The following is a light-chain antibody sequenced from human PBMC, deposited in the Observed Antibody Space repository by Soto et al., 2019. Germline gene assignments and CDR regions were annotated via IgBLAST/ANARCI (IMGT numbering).Light chain of an antibody. V-gene: IGKV3-20*01. Sequence: EIVLTQSPGTLSLSPGERATLSCRASQSVSSSYLAWYHQKPGQAPRLVIFGASRRATGIPDTFSGSGSGTDFTLTISRLEPEDFAVYYCQLYGDSPIYTFGQGTKLEMK. CDR3: QLYGDSPIYT. CDR1: QSVSSSY. CDR2: GAS. J-gene: IGKJ2*01.